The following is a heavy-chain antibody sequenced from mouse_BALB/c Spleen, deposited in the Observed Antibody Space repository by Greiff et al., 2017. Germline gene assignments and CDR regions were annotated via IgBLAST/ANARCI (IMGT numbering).Heavy chain of an antibody. Sequence: VQLQQSGPELVKPGASMKISCKASGYSFTGYTMNWVKQSHGKNLEWIGLINPYNGGTSYNQKFKGKATLTVDKSSSTAYMELLSLTSEDSAVYYCASLDYGSSPWFAYWGQGTLVTVSA. J-gene: IGHJ3*01. D-gene: IGHD1-1*01. CDR1: GYSFTGYT. CDR2: INPYNGGT. V-gene: IGHV1-18*01. CDR3: ASLDYGSSPWFAY.